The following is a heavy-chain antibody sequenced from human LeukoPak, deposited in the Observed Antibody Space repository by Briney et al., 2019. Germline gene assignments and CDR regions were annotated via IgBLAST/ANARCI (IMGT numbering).Heavy chain of an antibody. CDR2: ISYDGSNK. D-gene: IGHD1/OR15-1a*01. J-gene: IGHJ4*02. CDR3: AKDRGTPYY. Sequence: GGSLRLSCAASGFTFSSYDMHWIRQAPGKGLEWVAVISYDGSNKYYADSVKGRFTISRDNSKNTLYLQMNSLRPEDSAIYFCAKDRGTPYYWGQGTLVTVSS. V-gene: IGHV3-30*18. CDR1: GFTFSSYD.